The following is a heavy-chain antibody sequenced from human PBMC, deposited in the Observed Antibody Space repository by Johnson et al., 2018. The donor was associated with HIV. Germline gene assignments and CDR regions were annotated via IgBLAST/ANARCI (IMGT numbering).Heavy chain of an antibody. CDR2: ISWNGGSI. J-gene: IGHJ3*02. CDR1: GFTFDDYA. D-gene: IGHD2-8*02. Sequence: QLVESGGGLVQPGRSLRLSCAASGFTFDDYAMHWVRQAPGKGLEWVSGISWNGGSIGYADSVKGRFSISRDNAKNSLYLQMNSLRVEDTALYYCTNTGIDAFDIWGQGTMVTVS. CDR3: TNTGIDAFDI. V-gene: IGHV3-9*01.